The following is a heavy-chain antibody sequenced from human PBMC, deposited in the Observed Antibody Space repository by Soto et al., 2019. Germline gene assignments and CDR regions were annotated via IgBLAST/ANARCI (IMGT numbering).Heavy chain of an antibody. CDR3: ARLVVVAPVANA. Sequence: RSVTQSLNSFVSGGSISYNSDYLGWIRQPPGKGLEWVGGIFYTGTTYYSPSLKDRVTISVDTSKNSFSLNLTSVTAADTAVYFCARLVVVAPVANAWGQGTLVNVSS. J-gene: IGHJ5*02. V-gene: IGHV4-39*02. CDR2: IFYTGTT. D-gene: IGHD2-2*01. CDR1: GGSISYNSDY.